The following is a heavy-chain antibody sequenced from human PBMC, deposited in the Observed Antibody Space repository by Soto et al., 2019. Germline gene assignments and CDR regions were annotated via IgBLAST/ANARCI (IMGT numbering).Heavy chain of an antibody. D-gene: IGHD3-16*02. V-gene: IGHV3-15*04. Sequence: EVQLVESGGGLVKPGGSLRLACAASGFTFSDAWMIWVRQAPGKGLEWVGRLERKSEGGTTEYAAAVKGRFTISRDESKNTVYLEMSGLKTEDTATYYCLSLYLGYWGPGTLVTVSS. CDR3: LSLYLGY. J-gene: IGHJ4*02. CDR1: GFTFSDAW. CDR2: LERKSEGGTT.